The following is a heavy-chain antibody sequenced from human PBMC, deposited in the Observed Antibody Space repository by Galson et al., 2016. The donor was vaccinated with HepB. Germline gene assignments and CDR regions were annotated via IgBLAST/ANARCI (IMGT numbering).Heavy chain of an antibody. D-gene: IGHD3-16*01. CDR2: INPSGDT. CDR3: ARDRYLRLGDSDYYGMDV. Sequence: SVKVSCKASGYTFSDYHMHWVRQAPGQGLEWMGWINPSGDTNYAQKFQDWATMTRDTSISTAYMELRRLRSDDTAVYFCARDRYLRLGDSDYYGMDVWGQGTTVTVPS. CDR1: GYTFSDYH. J-gene: IGHJ6*02. V-gene: IGHV1-2*04.